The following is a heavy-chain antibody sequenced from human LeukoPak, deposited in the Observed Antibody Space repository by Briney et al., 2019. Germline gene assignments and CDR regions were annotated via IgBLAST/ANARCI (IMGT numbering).Heavy chain of an antibody. CDR1: GFTFSSYW. CDR3: ARDHYSMVRGLDAFDI. V-gene: IGHV3-7*05. J-gene: IGHJ3*02. CDR2: IKQDESQK. Sequence: PGGSLRLSCAASGFTFSSYWISWVRQAPGKGLEWVANIKQDESQKYYVDSVKGRFTISRDNAKNSLYLQMNSLRADDTAVYYCARDHYSMVRGLDAFDIWGQGTMVTVSS. D-gene: IGHD3-10*01.